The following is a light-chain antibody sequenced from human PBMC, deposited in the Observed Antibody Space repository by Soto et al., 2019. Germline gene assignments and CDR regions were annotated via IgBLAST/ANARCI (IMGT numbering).Light chain of an antibody. CDR2: GAS. J-gene: IGKJ1*01. CDR1: QSVSSN. CDR3: QQYKNWPLT. Sequence: EIVMTQSPATLSVSPGERATLSCGANQSVSSNLVWYQQKPGQVPRVVIYGASTRPSGIAARFSGSGSGTDFTLTISSRQSEDVAVYYCQQYKNWPLTFGQGTKVEIK. V-gene: IGKV3-15*01.